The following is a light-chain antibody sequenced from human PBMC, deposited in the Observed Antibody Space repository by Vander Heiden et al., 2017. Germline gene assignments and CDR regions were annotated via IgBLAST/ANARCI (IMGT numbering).Light chain of an antibody. CDR3: QQYYSTPPPT. Sequence: DIVMTQSPDSLAVSLGERATINCKSSQCVLYSSNNKNYLAWYQQKPGQPPKLLIYWASTRESGVPDRFSGSGSGTDFTLTISSLQAEDVAVYYCQQYYSTPPPTFGQGTRLEIK. CDR2: WAS. J-gene: IGKJ5*01. V-gene: IGKV4-1*01. CDR1: QCVLYSSNNKNY.